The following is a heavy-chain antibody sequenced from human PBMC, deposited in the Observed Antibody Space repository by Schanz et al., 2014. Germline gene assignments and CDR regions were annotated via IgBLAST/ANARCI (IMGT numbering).Heavy chain of an antibody. CDR2: ISSSSSYT. CDR1: GLTFSDYY. Sequence: QVHLVESGGGVVQPGRSLRLSCAASGLTFSDYYMSWIRQAPGKGLEWVSYISSSSSYTNYADSVKGRFTISRDNAKNSLYLQMNSLRAEDTAVYYCARQPGRITVSGVVSNWFDPWGQGTLVTVSS. CDR3: ARQPGRITVSGVVSNWFDP. D-gene: IGHD3-3*01. J-gene: IGHJ5*02. V-gene: IGHV3-11*05.